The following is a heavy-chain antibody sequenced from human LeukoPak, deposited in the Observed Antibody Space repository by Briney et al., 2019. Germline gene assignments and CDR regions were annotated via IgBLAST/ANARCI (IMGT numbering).Heavy chain of an antibody. D-gene: IGHD6-19*01. V-gene: IGHV3-30*18. CDR3: AKDGGVAVASD. CDR2: ISYDGSNK. Sequence: GGSLRLSCAASGFTFSSYGMHWVRQAPGKGLEGVAVISYDGSNKYYADSVKGRFTISRDNSKNTLYLQMNSLRAEDTAVYYCAKDGGVAVASDWGQGTLVTVSS. J-gene: IGHJ4*02. CDR1: GFTFSSYG.